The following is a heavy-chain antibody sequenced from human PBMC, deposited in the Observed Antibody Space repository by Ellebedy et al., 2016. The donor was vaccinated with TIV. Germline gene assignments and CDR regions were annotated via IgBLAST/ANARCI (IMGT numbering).Heavy chain of an antibody. CDR2: IYQDGSQK. Sequence: PGGSLRLSCAASGFNFRSYWMGWVRQAPGKGLEWVANIYQDGSQKYYVDSAEGRFTISRDNAKNSLYLEMKSLRVEDTAVYYCARRGSYGDYAVQVNSWFDSWGRGTLVTVSS. CDR1: GFNFRSYW. CDR3: ARRGSYGDYAVQVNSWFDS. V-gene: IGHV3-7*01. J-gene: IGHJ5*01. D-gene: IGHD4-17*01.